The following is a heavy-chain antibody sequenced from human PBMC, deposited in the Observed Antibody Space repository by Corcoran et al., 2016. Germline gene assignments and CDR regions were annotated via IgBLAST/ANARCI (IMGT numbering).Heavy chain of an antibody. Sequence: QVQLQQSGPGLVKPSQTLSLTCVISGDSVSSNSATWNWIRQSPSRGLEWLGRTYYRSKWYNEYAVSMKGRITIRPDTSKNQFSLQLNSVTPEDTAVYYCARDPPCALSAFDSWGQGTLVTVSS. CDR1: GDSVSSNSAT. J-gene: IGHJ5*01. CDR2: TYYRSKWYN. V-gene: IGHV6-1*01. D-gene: IGHD1-26*01. CDR3: ARDPPCALSAFDS.